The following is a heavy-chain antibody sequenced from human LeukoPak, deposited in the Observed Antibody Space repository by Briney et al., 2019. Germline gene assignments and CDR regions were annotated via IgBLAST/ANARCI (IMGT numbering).Heavy chain of an antibody. Sequence: GGSLRLSCAASGFTFSSYAMHWVRQAPGKGLEYVSAISSNGGSTYYANSVKGRFTISRDNSKNTLYLQMGSLRAEDMAVYYCARDRGIYSGSYLFDYWGQGTLSPSPQ. V-gene: IGHV3-64*01. CDR3: ARDRGIYSGSYLFDY. CDR2: ISSNGGST. D-gene: IGHD1-26*01. J-gene: IGHJ4*02. CDR1: GFTFSSYA.